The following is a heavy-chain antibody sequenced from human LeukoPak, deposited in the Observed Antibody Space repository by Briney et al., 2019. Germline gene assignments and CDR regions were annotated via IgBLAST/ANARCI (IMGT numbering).Heavy chain of an antibody. CDR3: ARPDTAMVTWFDP. CDR1: RFTFSVHW. J-gene: IGHJ5*02. V-gene: IGHV3-74*01. CDR2: INPDESDK. Sequence: GGSLRLSCAASRFTFSVHWMHWVRQAPGKGLEWVSRINPDESDKAYADSVKGRFTISRDNAKNTLYLQMNSLRAEDTAVYYCARPDTAMVTWFDPWGQGTLVTVSS. D-gene: IGHD5-18*01.